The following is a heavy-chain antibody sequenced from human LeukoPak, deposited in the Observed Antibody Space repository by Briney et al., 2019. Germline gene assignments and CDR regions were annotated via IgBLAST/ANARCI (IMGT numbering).Heavy chain of an antibody. J-gene: IGHJ6*02. V-gene: IGHV4-34*01. CDR1: GGSFSGYY. Sequence: SQTLSLTCAVYGGSFSGYYWSWIRQPPGKGLEWIGEINHSGSTNYNPSLKSRVTISVDTSKNQFSLKLSSVTAADTAVYYCARGRISHYGMDVWGQGTTVTVSS. CDR2: INHSGST. CDR3: ARGRISHYGMDV.